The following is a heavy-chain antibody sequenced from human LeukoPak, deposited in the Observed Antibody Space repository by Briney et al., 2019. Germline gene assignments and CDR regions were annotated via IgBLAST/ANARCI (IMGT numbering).Heavy chain of an antibody. CDR2: ISWNSGSI. CDR1: GFTFDDYA. D-gene: IGHD6-19*01. V-gene: IGHV3-9*03. CDR3: AKVAFGGIAVAGPFDY. J-gene: IGHJ4*02. Sequence: GGSLRLSCAASGFTFDDYAMHWVRRAPGKGLEWVSGISWNSGSIGYADSVKGRFTISRDNAKNSLYLQMNSLRAEDMALYYCAKVAFGGIAVAGPFDYWGQGTLVTVSS.